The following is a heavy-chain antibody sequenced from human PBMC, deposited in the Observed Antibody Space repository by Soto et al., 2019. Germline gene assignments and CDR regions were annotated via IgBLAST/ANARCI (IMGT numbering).Heavy chain of an antibody. CDR2: ISSSSGST. V-gene: IGHV3-23*04. D-gene: IGHD1-20*01. CDR1: GFSFRGYG. Sequence: EVQLVESGGGLVQPGGSLRLSCAASGFSFRGYGLTWVRQAPGKGLEWVSAISSSSGSTFYADSVKGRFIISRDVSKNTLYLQMNSLRVEDTAVYYCTKPPSIKYGFDYWGQGTLVAVSS. CDR3: TKPPSIKYGFDY. J-gene: IGHJ4*02.